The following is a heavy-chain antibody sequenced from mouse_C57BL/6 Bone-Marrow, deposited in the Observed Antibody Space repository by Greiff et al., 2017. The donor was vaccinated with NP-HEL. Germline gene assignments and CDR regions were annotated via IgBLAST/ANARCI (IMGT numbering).Heavy chain of an antibody. CDR3: TRLTTVVRGYFDV. Sequence: VQLQQSGAELVRPGASVTLSCKASGYTFTDYEMHWVKQTPVHGLEWIGAIAPETGGTAYNQKFKGKAILTADKSSSTSYMELRSLTSEDSAVYYCTRLTTVVRGYFDVWGTGTTVTVSS. D-gene: IGHD1-1*01. CDR2: IAPETGGT. CDR1: GYTFTDYE. V-gene: IGHV1-15*01. J-gene: IGHJ1*03.